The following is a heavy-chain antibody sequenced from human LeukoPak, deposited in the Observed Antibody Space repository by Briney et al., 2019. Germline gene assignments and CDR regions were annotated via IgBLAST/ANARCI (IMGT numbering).Heavy chain of an antibody. J-gene: IGHJ6*02. CDR1: GGSFSGYY. D-gene: IGHD4-17*01. CDR3: ARHLRRLYYYYGMDV. Sequence: PSETRSLTCAVYGGSFSGYYWSWIRQPPGKGLEWIGEINHSGSTNYNPSLKSRVTISVDTSKNQFSLKLSSVTAADTAVYYCARHLRRLYYYYGMDVWGQGTTVTVSS. CDR2: INHSGST. V-gene: IGHV4-34*01.